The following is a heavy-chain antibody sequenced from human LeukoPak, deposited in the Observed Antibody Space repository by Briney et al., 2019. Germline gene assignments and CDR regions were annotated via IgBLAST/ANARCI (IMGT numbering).Heavy chain of an antibody. CDR2: IYYSGST. CDR1: GGSISSYY. D-gene: IGHD1-26*01. V-gene: IGHV4-59*01. J-gene: IGHJ4*02. CDR3: ARQGRVGASLPFDY. Sequence: PSETLSLTCTVSGGSISSYYWSWIRQPPGKGLEWIGYIYYSGSTNYNPSLKSRVTISVDTSKNQFSLKLSSVTAADTAVYYCARQGRVGASLPFDYWGQGTLVTVSS.